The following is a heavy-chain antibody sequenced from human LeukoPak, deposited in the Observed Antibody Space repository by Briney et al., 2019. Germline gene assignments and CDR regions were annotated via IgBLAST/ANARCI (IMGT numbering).Heavy chain of an antibody. CDR3: ARTGEHYDSCGYCCFDY. V-gene: IGHV3-7*01. D-gene: IGHD3-22*01. CDR2: IKQDGSEK. Sequence: PGGSLRLSCAASGFTFSSYWMSWVRQAPGKGLEWVANIKQDGSEKYYVDSVKGRFTISRDNAKNSLYLQMNSLRAEDTAVYYCARTGEHYDSCGYCCFDYWGQGTLVTVSS. J-gene: IGHJ4*02. CDR1: GFTFSSYW.